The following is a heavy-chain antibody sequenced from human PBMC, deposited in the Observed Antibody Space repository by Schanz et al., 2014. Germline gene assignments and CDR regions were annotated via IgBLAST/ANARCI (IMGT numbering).Heavy chain of an antibody. Sequence: EVQLLESGGGLVQPGGSLRLSCAASGFTFSAYATTWVRQIPGKGLEWVSAISASGGTTYYADSVKGRFTISRDNSKNTLYLQMNSLRAEDTAVYYCAKTPREYCNYDNCPNWFDSWGQGTLVTASS. CDR2: ISASGGTT. V-gene: IGHV3-23*01. CDR1: GFTFSAYA. CDR3: AKTPREYCNYDNCPNWFDS. J-gene: IGHJ5*01. D-gene: IGHD2-15*01.